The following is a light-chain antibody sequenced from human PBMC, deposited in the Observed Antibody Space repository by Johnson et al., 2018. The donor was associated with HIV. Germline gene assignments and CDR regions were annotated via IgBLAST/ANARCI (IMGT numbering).Light chain of an antibody. J-gene: IGLJ1*01. CDR2: DNN. Sequence: QSVLTQSPSVSAAPGQKVTISCSGSSSNIGNNYVSWYQQLPGTAPKLLIYDNNKRPSGIPDRFSGSKSGTSATLGITGLQTGDEAEYYCGTWDNSRSAFVCGSGTKVAVL. V-gene: IGLV1-51*01. CDR3: GTWDNSRSAFV. CDR1: SSNIGNNY.